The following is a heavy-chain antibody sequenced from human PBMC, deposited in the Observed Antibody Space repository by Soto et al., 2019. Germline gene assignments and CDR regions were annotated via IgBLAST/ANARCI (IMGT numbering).Heavy chain of an antibody. Sequence: QVQLVQSGAEVKKPGASVQVSCKASGYTFTGYYMHWVRQAPGQGLEWMGWINPNSGGTNYAQKFQGWVTMTRDTSISTAYMELSRLRSDDTAVYYCARGYCSSTSCYANWFDPWGQGTLVTVSS. CDR2: INPNSGGT. D-gene: IGHD2-2*01. J-gene: IGHJ5*02. CDR3: ARGYCSSTSCYANWFDP. V-gene: IGHV1-2*04. CDR1: GYTFTGYY.